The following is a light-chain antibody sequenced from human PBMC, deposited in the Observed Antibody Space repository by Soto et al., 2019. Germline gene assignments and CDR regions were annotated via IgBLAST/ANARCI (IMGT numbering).Light chain of an antibody. CDR1: SSNIGSYS. CDR3: AAWDDSLNGVV. Sequence: QAVVTQPPSASGTPGQRVTISCSGSSSNIGSYSVNWYQQLPGTAPKLLIYSSNQRPSGARDRFSGSKSGTSASLAISGLQSEDEADYYCAAWDDSLNGVVFGGGTKLTVL. J-gene: IGLJ2*01. CDR2: SSN. V-gene: IGLV1-44*01.